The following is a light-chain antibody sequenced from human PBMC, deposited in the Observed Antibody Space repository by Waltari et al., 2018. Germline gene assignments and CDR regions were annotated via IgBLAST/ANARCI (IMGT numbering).Light chain of an antibody. V-gene: IGKV4-1*01. CDR2: WAS. Sequence: DIVMTQSPDSLAVSLGEKATINCKSSQSVFHSSYNKNYLAWYQQKPGQPPNLRIYWASTRESGVPDRFSGSEAGTDFTLTISSLQAEDVAVYGCQQYFSAPWTFGQGTRVEIK. CDR3: QQYFSAPWT. J-gene: IGKJ1*01. CDR1: QSVFHSSYNKNY.